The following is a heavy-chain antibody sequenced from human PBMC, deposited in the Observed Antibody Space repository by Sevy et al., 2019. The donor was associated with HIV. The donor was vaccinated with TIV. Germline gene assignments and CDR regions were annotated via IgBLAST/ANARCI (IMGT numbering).Heavy chain of an antibody. D-gene: IGHD3-9*01. CDR1: GYTFTSYD. Sequence: ASVKVSCKASGYTFTSYDINWVRQATGQGLEWMGWMNPNSGNTGYAQKFQGRVTMTRNTSISTAYMELSSLRSEDTDVYYCARESRLRYFDWLLKGDYYYYGMDVWGQGPTVTVSS. V-gene: IGHV1-8*01. J-gene: IGHJ6*02. CDR2: MNPNSGNT. CDR3: ARESRLRYFDWLLKGDYYYYGMDV.